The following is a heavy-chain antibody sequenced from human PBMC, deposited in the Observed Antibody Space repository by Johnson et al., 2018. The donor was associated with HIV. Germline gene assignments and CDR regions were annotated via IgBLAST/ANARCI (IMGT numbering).Heavy chain of an antibody. D-gene: IGHD3-16*02. CDR1: GFTFSSYG. J-gene: IGHJ3*02. CDR3: ARGGLGYQNIHDPFDI. CDR2: VPDDGDNK. Sequence: QVQLVESGGGVVQPGGSLRLSCAASGFTFSSYGMHWVRQAPGKGLEWVAVVPDDGDNKYYAESVKGRFTFSRDNAKNSLYLQMNSLRAEATALYYCARGGLGYQNIHDPFDIWGQGTMVTVYS. V-gene: IGHV3-30*19.